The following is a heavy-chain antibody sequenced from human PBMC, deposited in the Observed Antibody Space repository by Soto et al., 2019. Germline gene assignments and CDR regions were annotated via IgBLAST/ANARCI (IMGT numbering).Heavy chain of an antibody. CDR2: ISYDGSNK. Sequence: QVQLVESGGGVVQPGRSLRLSCAASGFTFSSYAMHWVRQAPGKGLEWVAVISYDGSNKYYADSVKGRFTISRDNSKNTLYLQTNSLRDEDTAVYYCARDRGLDSSSWYVDYWGQGTLVTVSS. V-gene: IGHV3-30-3*01. D-gene: IGHD6-13*01. CDR3: ARDRGLDSSSWYVDY. J-gene: IGHJ4*02. CDR1: GFTFSSYA.